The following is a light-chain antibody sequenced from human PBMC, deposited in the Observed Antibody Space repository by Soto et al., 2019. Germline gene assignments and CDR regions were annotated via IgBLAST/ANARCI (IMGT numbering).Light chain of an antibody. J-gene: IGKJ3*01. CDR2: GAS. CDR3: QQYGNSFT. CDR1: QSVGSNY. V-gene: IGKV3-20*01. Sequence: EIVLTQSPGTLSLSPGERATLSCRASQSVGSNYLAWYQQKPGQAPMLLILGASSRATGIPDRFSGSGSGTAFTLTISTMEPEDFAMYFCQQYGNSFTFGPGTKVDIK.